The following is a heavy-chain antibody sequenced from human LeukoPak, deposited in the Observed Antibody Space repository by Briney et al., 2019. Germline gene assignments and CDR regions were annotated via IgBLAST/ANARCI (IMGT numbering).Heavy chain of an antibody. CDR3: ARDGDYGDLPG. V-gene: IGHV1-69*04. CDR2: IIPILGIA. CDR1: GYTFTSYG. Sequence: SVKVSCKASGYTFTSYGISWVRQAPGQGLEWMGRIIPILGIANYAQKFQGRVTITADKSTSTAYMELSSLRSEDTAVYYCARDGDYGDLPGWGQGTLVTVSS. J-gene: IGHJ4*02. D-gene: IGHD4-17*01.